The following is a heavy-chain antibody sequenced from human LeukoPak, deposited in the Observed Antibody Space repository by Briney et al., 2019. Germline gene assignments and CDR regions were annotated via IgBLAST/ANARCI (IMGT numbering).Heavy chain of an antibody. Sequence: SETLSLTCAVYGGSFSGYYWSWIRQPPGKGLEWIGEINHSGSTNYNPSLKSRVTISVDTSKNQFSLKLSSVTAADTAVYYCARGSQGYDILTGYNNWFDPWGQGTLVTVSS. CDR3: ARGSQGYDILTGYNNWFDP. D-gene: IGHD3-9*01. CDR2: INHSGST. CDR1: GGSFSGYY. V-gene: IGHV4-34*01. J-gene: IGHJ5*02.